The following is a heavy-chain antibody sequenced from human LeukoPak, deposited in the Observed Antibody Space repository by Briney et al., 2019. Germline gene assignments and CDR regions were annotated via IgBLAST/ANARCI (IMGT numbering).Heavy chain of an antibody. CDR2: IDPSDSYT. D-gene: IGHD3-9*01. V-gene: IGHV5-10-1*01. Sequence: GESLKISCKGSGYSFTSYWISWVRQMPGKGLEWMGRIDPSDSYTNYSPSFQGHVTISADKSISTAYLRWSSLKASDTAMYYCARGARCDILTGYYRSFDYWGQGTLVTVSS. CDR1: GYSFTSYW. CDR3: ARGARCDILTGYYRSFDY. J-gene: IGHJ4*02.